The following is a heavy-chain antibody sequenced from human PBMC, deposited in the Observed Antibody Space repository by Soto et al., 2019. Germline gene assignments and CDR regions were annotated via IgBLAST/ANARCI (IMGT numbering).Heavy chain of an antibody. CDR3: ARGVGRSSWTSFDS. Sequence: PSETRSLTCTVSGGSISSDYWSWIRQPAGKGLEWIGRIYTSENTHYNPSLRSRVSMSLXXXKXXPXLKLXPXXAAXTTLYYCARGVGRSSWTSFDSWGQGTLVTVS. CDR1: GGSISSDY. D-gene: IGHD6-13*01. CDR2: IYTSENT. J-gene: IGHJ4*02. V-gene: IGHV4-4*07.